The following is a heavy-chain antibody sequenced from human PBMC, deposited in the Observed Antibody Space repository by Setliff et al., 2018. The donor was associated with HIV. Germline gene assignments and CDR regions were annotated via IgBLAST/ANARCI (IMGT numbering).Heavy chain of an antibody. CDR3: ARAYPWGYVDYYYMDV. CDR1: GYTFTSYP. D-gene: IGHD3-16*01. CDR2: INTSGGSA. V-gene: IGHV1-46*01. Sequence: ASVKVSCKASGYTFTSYPMHWVRQAPGQGLEWMGVINTSGGSAGYAEKFRGRVTMTRDTSTSTVYMDLRNLRSEDTAVYYCARAYPWGYVDYYYMDVWGKGTTVTVSS. J-gene: IGHJ6*03.